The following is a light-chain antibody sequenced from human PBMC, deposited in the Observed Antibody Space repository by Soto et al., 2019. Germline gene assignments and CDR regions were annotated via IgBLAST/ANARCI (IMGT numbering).Light chain of an antibody. J-gene: IGKJ1*01. V-gene: IGKV1-5*01. Sequence: DIQMTQSPSTLSASVGDRVTITCRASQSISSWLAWYQQKPGKAPKLLIYDASRLESGVPSRFSGSGSGTEFTLTISSLQPDDFATYYCQQYNSDSLWTFGQGTKVEIK. CDR3: QQYNSDSLWT. CDR2: DAS. CDR1: QSISSW.